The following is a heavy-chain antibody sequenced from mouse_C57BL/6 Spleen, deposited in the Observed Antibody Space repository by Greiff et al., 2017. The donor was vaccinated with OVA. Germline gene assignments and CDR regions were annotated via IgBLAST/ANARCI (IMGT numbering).Heavy chain of an antibody. CDR1: GYTFTSYW. V-gene: IGHV1-59*01. CDR2: IDPSDSYT. CDR3: ARKGYYGRACFAS. Sequence: QVQLQQPGAELVRPGTSVKLSCKASGYTFTSYWMHWVKQRPGQGLEWIGGIDPSDSYTNYNQKLKGKATLTVDTSSSTAYMQLSSLTYEDSAVYYCARKGYYGRACFASWGQGPLVTVSA. J-gene: IGHJ3*01. D-gene: IGHD1-1*01.